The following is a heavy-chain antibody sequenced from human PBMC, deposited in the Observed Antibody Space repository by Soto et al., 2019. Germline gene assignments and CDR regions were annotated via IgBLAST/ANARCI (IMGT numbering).Heavy chain of an antibody. CDR3: ARVQRYCSGGTCYSGHAFDI. Sequence: GGSLRLSCAASGFTFSSFAIHWVRQAPGKGLEWVATISFDGSNEYYADSVKGRFTISRDNSKNTLSLQMNSLRAEDTAVYYCARVQRYCSGGTCYSGHAFDIWGQGTMVTVSS. J-gene: IGHJ3*02. CDR2: ISFDGSNE. CDR1: GFTFSSFA. D-gene: IGHD2-15*01. V-gene: IGHV3-30-3*01.